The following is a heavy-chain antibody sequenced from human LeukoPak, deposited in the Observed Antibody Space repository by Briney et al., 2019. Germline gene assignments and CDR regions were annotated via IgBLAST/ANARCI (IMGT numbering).Heavy chain of an antibody. Sequence: GGSLRLSCAASGFTFSDYYMSWIRQAPGKGLEWVSYISSSSYTNYADSVKGRFTISRDNTKNSLYLQMNSLRAEDTAVYYCARVGDDLGVVIMEHFDYWGQRTLVTVSS. CDR1: GFTFSDYY. CDR3: ARVGDDLGVVIMEHFDY. CDR2: ISSSSYT. J-gene: IGHJ4*02. D-gene: IGHD3-3*01. V-gene: IGHV3-11*05.